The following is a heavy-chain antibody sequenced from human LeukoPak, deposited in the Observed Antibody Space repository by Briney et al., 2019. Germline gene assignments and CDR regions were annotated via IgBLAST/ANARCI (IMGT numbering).Heavy chain of an antibody. CDR1: GFTFSSYG. CDR3: AKEGIAAAGRAFDI. D-gene: IGHD6-13*01. CDR2: IRYDGSNK. V-gene: IGHV3-30*02. J-gene: IGHJ3*02. Sequence: GGSLRLSCAASGFTFSSYGMHWVRQAPGKGLEWVAFIRYDGSNKYYADSVKGRFTISRDNSKNTLYLQMNSLRAEDTAVYYCAKEGIAAAGRAFDIWGQGTMVTVSS.